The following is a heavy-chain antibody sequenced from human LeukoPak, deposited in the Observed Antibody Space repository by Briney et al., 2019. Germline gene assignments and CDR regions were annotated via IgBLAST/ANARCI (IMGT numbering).Heavy chain of an antibody. Sequence: SVKVSCKASGGTFSSYAISWVRQAPGQGLEWMGRIIPILGIANYAQKFQGRVTITADKSTSTAYMELSSLRSEDTAVYYCARKIYCTNGVCDYYYYGMGVWGQGTTVTVSS. D-gene: IGHD2-8*01. CDR1: GGTFSSYA. J-gene: IGHJ6*02. V-gene: IGHV1-69*04. CDR3: ARKIYCTNGVCDYYYYGMGV. CDR2: IIPILGIA.